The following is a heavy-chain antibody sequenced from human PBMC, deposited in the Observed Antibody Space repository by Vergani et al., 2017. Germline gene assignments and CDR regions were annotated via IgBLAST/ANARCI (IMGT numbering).Heavy chain of an antibody. V-gene: IGHV3-48*04. Sequence: EVQLVESGGGLVQPGGSLRLSCAASGFTFSSYSMNWVRQAPGKGLEWVSYISSSSSTIYYADSVKGRFPISRDNAKNSLYLQMNSLRAEDTAVYYCARRVTMVRGVSNWFDPWGQGTLVTVSS. D-gene: IGHD3-10*01. CDR1: GFTFSSYS. CDR2: ISSSSSTI. CDR3: ARRVTMVRGVSNWFDP. J-gene: IGHJ5*02.